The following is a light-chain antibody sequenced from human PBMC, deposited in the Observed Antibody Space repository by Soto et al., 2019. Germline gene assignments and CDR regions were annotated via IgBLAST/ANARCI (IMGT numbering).Light chain of an antibody. CDR2: EVS. J-gene: IGLJ1*01. CDR3: SSYAGSNKPYV. CDR1: SSDVGGYKY. Sequence: QSALTQPPSASGSPEQSVTISCTGTSSDVGGYKYVSWYQQHPGEAPKLMIYEVSKRPSGVPDRFSGSKSGNTASLTVSGLQAEDEADYYCSSYAGSNKPYVFGTGTKVTVL. V-gene: IGLV2-8*01.